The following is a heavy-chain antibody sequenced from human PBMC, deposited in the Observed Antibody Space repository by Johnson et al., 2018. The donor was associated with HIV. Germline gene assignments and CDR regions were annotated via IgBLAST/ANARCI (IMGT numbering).Heavy chain of an antibody. J-gene: IGHJ3*02. CDR2: ISNDGSFQ. CDR3: ARDQAYRSSWAFSFDI. CDR1: RFTFSSYG. V-gene: IGHV3-30*03. D-gene: IGHD6-13*01. Sequence: QVQLVESGGGLVQPGGSLRLSCAASRFTFSSYGMHWVRQAPGKGLEWVAVISNDGSFQYYTDSVKGRFTISRDNSKNTVFLQMNSLRSDDTAVYFCARDQAYRSSWAFSFDIWGQGTMVIVSS.